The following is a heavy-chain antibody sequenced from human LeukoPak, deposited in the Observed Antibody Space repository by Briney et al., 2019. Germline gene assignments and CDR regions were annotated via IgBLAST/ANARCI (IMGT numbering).Heavy chain of an antibody. D-gene: IGHD6-13*01. CDR1: GYTFTGYY. CDR2: INPNSGGT. J-gene: IGHJ6*02. V-gene: IGHV1-2*02. Sequence: GASVKVSGKASGYTFTGYYMHWVRQAPGQGLEWMGWINPNSGGTNYAQKFQGRVTMTRDTSISTAYMELSRLRSDDTAVYYCARLFSSWYEEGRYYYYYGMDVWGQGTTVTVSS. CDR3: ARLFSSWYEEGRYYYYYGMDV.